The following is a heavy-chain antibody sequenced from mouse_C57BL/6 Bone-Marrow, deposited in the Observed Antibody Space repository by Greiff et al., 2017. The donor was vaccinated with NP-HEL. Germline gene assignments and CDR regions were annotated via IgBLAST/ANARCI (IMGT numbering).Heavy chain of an antibody. V-gene: IGHV1-69*01. CDR2: IDPSDSYT. CDR3: AKGLYYDYDEAY. Sequence: VQLQQPGAELVMPGASVKLSCKASGYTFTSYWMHWVKQRPGQGLEWIGEIDPSDSYTNYNQKFKGKSTLTVDKSSSTAYMQLSSLTSEDSAVYYCAKGLYYDYDEAYWGQGTLVTVSA. J-gene: IGHJ3*01. CDR1: GYTFTSYW. D-gene: IGHD2-4*01.